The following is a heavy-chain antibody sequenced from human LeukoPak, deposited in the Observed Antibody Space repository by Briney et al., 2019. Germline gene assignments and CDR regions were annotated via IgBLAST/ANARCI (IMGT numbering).Heavy chain of an antibody. J-gene: IGHJ4*02. CDR1: GFTFDNYA. D-gene: IGHD6-19*01. CDR2: ISWNSDSI. CDR3: AKDIAIYTSGWFGYFDS. V-gene: IGHV3-9*01. Sequence: PGGSLRLSCIASGFTFDNYAMSWVRHAPGKGLEWVSSISWNSDSIAYADSVKGRFTISRDNAKNSLYLQMNSLTTEDTALYYCAKDIAIYTSGWFGYFDSWGQGTLVTVSS.